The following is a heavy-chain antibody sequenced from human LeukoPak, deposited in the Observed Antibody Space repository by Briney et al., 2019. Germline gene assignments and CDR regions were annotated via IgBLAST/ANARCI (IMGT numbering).Heavy chain of an antibody. CDR3: ARVVSSSESWFDP. J-gene: IGHJ5*02. CDR2: ISAYNGNT. D-gene: IGHD6-13*01. V-gene: IGHV1-18*04. Sequence: GASVKVSCKASGYTFTGYYMDWVRQAPGQGLECMGWISAYNGNTNYAQKLQGRVTMTTDTSTSTAYMEMRSLRSDDTAVYYCARVVSSSESWFDPWGQGTLVTVSS. CDR1: GYTFTGYY.